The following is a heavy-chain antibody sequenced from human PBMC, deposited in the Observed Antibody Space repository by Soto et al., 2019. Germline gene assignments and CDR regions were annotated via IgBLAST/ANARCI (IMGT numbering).Heavy chain of an antibody. J-gene: IGHJ4*02. CDR2: ILYDGSNT. D-gene: IGHD3-3*01. Sequence: QVQLVESGGGVVQPGRSLRLSCAASGFTFSSYAMHWVRQAPGKGLEWVAVILYDGSNTYYADSVKGRFTITRDNSKXXXXXXXXXXXXXXXXXXXCARDGGSPDYGFWSGPNFAYWGQGTLVTVSS. V-gene: IGHV3-30-3*01. CDR3: ARDGGSPDYGFWSGPNFAY. CDR1: GFTFSSYA.